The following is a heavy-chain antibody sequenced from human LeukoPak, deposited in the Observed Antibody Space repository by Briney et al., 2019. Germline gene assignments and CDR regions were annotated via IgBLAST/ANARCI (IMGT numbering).Heavy chain of an antibody. D-gene: IGHD1-26*01. V-gene: IGHV3-21*01. J-gene: IGHJ5*02. CDR2: ISGSSTYI. CDR1: GFTFTTYT. CDR3: ARDKRGANWFDP. Sequence: RGTLRLSCSPSGFTFTTYTMNWVRQAPPKGLDWVSSISGSSTYIYYADSVKGGCTISRDNAKNSLYLQMNSLRAEDTAVYYCARDKRGANWFDPWGQGTLVTVSS.